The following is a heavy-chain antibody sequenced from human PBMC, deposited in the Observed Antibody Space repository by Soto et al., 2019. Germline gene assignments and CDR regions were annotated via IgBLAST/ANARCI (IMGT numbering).Heavy chain of an antibody. V-gene: IGHV3-21*06. CDR2: ISSTTNYI. CDR1: EITLSNTW. CDR3: ATFPNYYGG. J-gene: IGHJ4*02. Sequence: GGSLRLSCAASEITLSNTWMNWVRQAPGKGLEWVSSISSTTNYIYYGDSMKGRFTISRDNAKNSLYLQMNSLRDDDTAVYYCATFPNYYGGWGQGTLVTVSS.